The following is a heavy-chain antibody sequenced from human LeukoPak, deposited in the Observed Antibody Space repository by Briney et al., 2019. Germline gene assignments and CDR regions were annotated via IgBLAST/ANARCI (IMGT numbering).Heavy chain of an antibody. CDR2: VNLQGST. J-gene: IGHJ4*02. CDR1: GGSITNTNY. V-gene: IGHV4-4*02. Sequence: SGTLSLTCGVSGGSITNTNYWTWVRQPPGKGLEWIGEVNLQGSTNYNPSLMGRVATAVDTSENHISLQLTSVTAADTAVYYCAREGGPYRPLDYSGQGTLVTVSS. CDR3: AREGGPYRPLDY.